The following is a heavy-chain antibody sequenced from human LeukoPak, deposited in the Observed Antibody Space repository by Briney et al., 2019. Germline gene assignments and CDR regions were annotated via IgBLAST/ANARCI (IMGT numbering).Heavy chain of an antibody. Sequence: GGPLRLSCAASGFTFSSYAMSWVRQAPGKGLEWVSAIRGSGGRTYYANSVKGRFTISRDNAKNTLYLQMNSLRAEDTAVYYCAKDRLYSDTNWFDPWGEGTLVTVSS. CDR3: AKDRLYSDTNWFDP. V-gene: IGHV3-23*01. CDR2: IRGSGGRT. D-gene: IGHD2-8*01. J-gene: IGHJ5*02. CDR1: GFTFSSYA.